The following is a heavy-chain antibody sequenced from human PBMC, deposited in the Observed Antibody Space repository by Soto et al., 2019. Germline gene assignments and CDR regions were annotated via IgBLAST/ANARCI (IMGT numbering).Heavy chain of an antibody. V-gene: IGHV4-34*01. Sequence: QVQLQQWGAGLLKPSETLSLSCAVYSGSFRDYYWSWIRQPPGKGLEWIGEINHSGSTNYNPSLKSRVTMSVDTSNKQFSQKLTSVTAADTAVYYCASRGGYCRSTSCYSPFDPWGQGTPVTVSS. D-gene: IGHD2-2*02. CDR1: SGSFRDYY. J-gene: IGHJ5*02. CDR3: ASRGGYCRSTSCYSPFDP. CDR2: INHSGST.